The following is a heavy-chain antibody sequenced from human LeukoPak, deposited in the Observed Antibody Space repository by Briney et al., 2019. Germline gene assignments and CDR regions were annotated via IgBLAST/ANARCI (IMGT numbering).Heavy chain of an antibody. CDR2: IYYNGIT. J-gene: IGHJ4*02. CDR1: DYSINNPYY. D-gene: IGHD4-23*01. Sequence: SETLSLTCTVSDYSINNPYYWGWLRQPPGQGLEWIAAIYYNGITLYNPSLNSRVAISVDTSKNQFSLKMTSGTAADTAVYYCARLAACNTALCGTARWQFDSWGQGILVTVSS. CDR3: ARLAACNTALCGTARWQFDS. V-gene: IGHV4-38-2*02.